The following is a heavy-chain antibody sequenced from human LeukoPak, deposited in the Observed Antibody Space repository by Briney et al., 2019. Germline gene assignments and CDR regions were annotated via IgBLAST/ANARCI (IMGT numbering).Heavy chain of an antibody. V-gene: IGHV1-18*01. CDR1: GYTFTSYG. D-gene: IGHD3-22*01. J-gene: IGHJ4*02. Sequence: ASVKVSCKASGYTFTSYGISWVRQAPGQGLEWMGWISAYNGNTNYAQKLQGRVTMTRNTSISTAYMELSSLRSEDTAVYYCVLDRADPYYFDYWGQGTLVTVSS. CDR2: ISAYNGNT. CDR3: VLDRADPYYFDY.